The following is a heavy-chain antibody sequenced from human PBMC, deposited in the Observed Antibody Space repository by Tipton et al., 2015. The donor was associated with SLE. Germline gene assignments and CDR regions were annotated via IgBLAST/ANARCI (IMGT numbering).Heavy chain of an antibody. CDR1: GFNFRTYV. D-gene: IGHD2-15*01. V-gene: IGHV3-30*03. CDR3: AREEDITSAGAFDY. J-gene: IGHJ4*02. Sequence: SLRLSCAASGFNFRTYVMYWVRQAPGKGLEWVAVIADDGSYKYYADSVKGRFTISRDDSKNTLYLQMNSLRAEDTAVYYCAREEDITSAGAFDYWGQGALITVSS. CDR2: IADDGSYK.